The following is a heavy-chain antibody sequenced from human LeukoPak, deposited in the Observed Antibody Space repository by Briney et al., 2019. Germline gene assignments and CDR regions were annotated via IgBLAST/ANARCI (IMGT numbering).Heavy chain of an antibody. CDR2: ISGSGGST. J-gene: IGHJ5*02. D-gene: IGHD4-17*01. CDR3: MRSDYGGLVAP. CDR1: GFPLRTYV. V-gene: IGHV3-23*01. Sequence: SGGSLRLSCSASGFPLRTYVITWGRQAAGKGLEWVSTISGSGGSTYYADSVKGRFTISRDNSKNTLYREMKMLRDDDTATYFCMRSDYGGLVAPWGQGTLVTVPS.